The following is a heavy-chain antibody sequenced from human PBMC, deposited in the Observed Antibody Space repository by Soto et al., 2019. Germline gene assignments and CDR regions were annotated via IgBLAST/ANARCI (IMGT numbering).Heavy chain of an antibody. V-gene: IGHV1-2*04. Sequence: ASVKVSCKASGYTFTGYYMHWVRQAPGQGLEWMGWINPNSGGTNYAQKFQGWVTMTRDTSISTAYMELSRLRSDDTAVYYCARGANYDFWSGHIDAFDIWGQGTMVTVSS. J-gene: IGHJ3*02. CDR3: ARGANYDFWSGHIDAFDI. CDR1: GYTFTGYY. CDR2: INPNSGGT. D-gene: IGHD3-3*01.